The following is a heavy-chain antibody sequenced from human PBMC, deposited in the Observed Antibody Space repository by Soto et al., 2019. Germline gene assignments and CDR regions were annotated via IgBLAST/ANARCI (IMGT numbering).Heavy chain of an antibody. CDR3: TRDLTSIVGATDLFDY. V-gene: IGHV3-49*03. CDR1: GFTFGDYA. Sequence: GGSLRLSCTASGFTFGDYAMSWFRQAPGKGLEWVGFIRSKAYGGTTEYAASVKGRFTISRDDSKSIAYLQMNSLKTEDTAVYYCTRDLTSIVGATDLFDYWGQGTLVTVSS. CDR2: IRSKAYGGTT. J-gene: IGHJ4*02. D-gene: IGHD1-26*01.